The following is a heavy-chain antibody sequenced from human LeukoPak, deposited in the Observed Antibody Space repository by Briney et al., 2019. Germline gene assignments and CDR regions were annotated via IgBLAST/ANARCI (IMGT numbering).Heavy chain of an antibody. D-gene: IGHD2-15*01. J-gene: IGHJ6*02. Sequence: GGSLRLSCAASGFTFSSYWMSWVRQAPGKGLEWVANIKQDGSEKYYVDSVKGRFTIPRDNAKNSLYLQMNSLRAEDTAVYYCARGRIVVVVALNYYYGMDVWGQGTTVTVSS. CDR1: GFTFSSYW. CDR2: IKQDGSEK. CDR3: ARGRIVVVVALNYYYGMDV. V-gene: IGHV3-7*03.